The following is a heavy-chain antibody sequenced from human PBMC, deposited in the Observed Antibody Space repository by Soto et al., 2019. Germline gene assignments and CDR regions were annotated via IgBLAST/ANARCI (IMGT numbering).Heavy chain of an antibody. Sequence: PGGSLRLSCAASGFTFSSYAMSWVRQAPGKGLEWVSAISGSGGSTYYADSVKGRFTISRDNSKNTLYLQMNSLRAEDTAVYYCAKDPLEPIYYYMDVWGKGTTVTVSS. D-gene: IGHD3-3*02. CDR1: GFTFSSYA. J-gene: IGHJ6*03. CDR3: AKDPLEPIYYYMDV. V-gene: IGHV3-23*01. CDR2: ISGSGGST.